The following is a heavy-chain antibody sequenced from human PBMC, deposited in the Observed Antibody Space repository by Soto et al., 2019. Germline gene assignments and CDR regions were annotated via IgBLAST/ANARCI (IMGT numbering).Heavy chain of an antibody. CDR3: ARGPYQFIVLSWFDP. J-gene: IGHJ5*02. V-gene: IGHV3-21*01. CDR1: GFTFSSYS. CDR2: ISSSSSYI. D-gene: IGHD2-8*01. Sequence: GSLRLSCAASGFTFSSYSMNWVRQAPGKGLEWVSSISSSSSYIYYADSVKGRFTISRDNAKNSLYLQMNSLRAEDTAVYYCARGPYQFIVLSWFDPWGQGTLVTVSS.